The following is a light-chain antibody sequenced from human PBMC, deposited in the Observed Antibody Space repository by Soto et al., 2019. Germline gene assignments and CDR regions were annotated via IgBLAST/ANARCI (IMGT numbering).Light chain of an antibody. V-gene: IGLV2-8*01. CDR2: EVN. CDR1: SSDVGDYNY. J-gene: IGLJ3*02. Sequence: QSALTQPPSASGSPGQSVTISCTGRSSDVGDYNYVSWFQQHPGKVPKLMIYEVNKRPSGVSDRFSGSKSGNTASLTVSGILAEDDVYYISSSYVGSNNCAFGVAT. CDR3: SSYVGSNNCA.